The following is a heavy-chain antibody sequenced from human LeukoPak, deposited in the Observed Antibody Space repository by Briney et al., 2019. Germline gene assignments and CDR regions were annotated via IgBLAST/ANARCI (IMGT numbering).Heavy chain of an antibody. CDR3: ARAAYSGSYLDAFDI. V-gene: IGHV4-30-4*01. CDR1: GGSISSGDYY. J-gene: IGHJ3*02. CDR2: IYYSGST. D-gene: IGHD1-26*01. Sequence: SETLSLTCTVSGGSISSGDYYWSWIRQPPGKGLEWIGYIYYSGSTYYNPSLKSRVTISVDTSKNQFSLKLSSVTAADTAVYYCARAAYSGSYLDAFDIWGQGTMVTVSS.